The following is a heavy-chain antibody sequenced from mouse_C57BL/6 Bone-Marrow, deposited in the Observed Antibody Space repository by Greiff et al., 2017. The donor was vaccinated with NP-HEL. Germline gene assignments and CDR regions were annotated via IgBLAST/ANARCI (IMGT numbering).Heavy chain of an antibody. CDR3: APRSSYGAMDY. V-gene: IGHV5-17*01. J-gene: IGHJ4*01. Sequence: EVHLVESGGGLVKPGGSLKLSCAASGFTFSDYGMHWVRQAPEKGLEWVAYISSGSSTIYYADTVKGRFTISRDNAKNTLFLQMTSLRSEDTAMYYCAPRSSYGAMDYWGQGTSVTVSS. CDR1: GFTFSDYG. D-gene: IGHD1-1*01. CDR2: ISSGSSTI.